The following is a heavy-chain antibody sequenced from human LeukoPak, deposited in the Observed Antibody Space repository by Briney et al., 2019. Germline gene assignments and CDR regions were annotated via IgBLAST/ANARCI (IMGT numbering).Heavy chain of an antibody. CDR1: GFTFSIDW. J-gene: IGHJ4*02. CDR3: ARGGNNYVHFDY. CDR2: IKQDGSQK. V-gene: IGHV3-7*04. D-gene: IGHD5-24*01. Sequence: GGSLRLSCAASGFTFSIDWMNWVRQAPGRGLEWVASIKQDGSQKFYVDSVKGRFTISRDNAENSLYLQMNSLRAEDTAVYYCARGGNNYVHFDYWGQGTLVTVSS.